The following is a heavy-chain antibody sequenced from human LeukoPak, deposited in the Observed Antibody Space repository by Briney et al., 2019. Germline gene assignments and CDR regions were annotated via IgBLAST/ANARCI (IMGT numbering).Heavy chain of an antibody. D-gene: IGHD3-16*01. J-gene: IGHJ6*02. CDR1: GFXFSSYE. CDR3: AIDPDGGLTEYGMDV. V-gene: IGHV3-48*03. CDR2: ICSSGRTI. Sequence: PGGSLRLSCAASGFXFSSYEINWVRQAPGKGLEWVSYICSSGRTISYADSVKGRFTISRDNAKNSLYLQMNSLRVEDTAVYYCAIDPDGGLTEYGMDVWGQGTTVTVSS.